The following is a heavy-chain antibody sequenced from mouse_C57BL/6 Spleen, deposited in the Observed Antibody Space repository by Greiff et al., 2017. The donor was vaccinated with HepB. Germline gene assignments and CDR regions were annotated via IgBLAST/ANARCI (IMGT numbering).Heavy chain of an antibody. D-gene: IGHD1-1*01. CDR1: GYTFTSYG. J-gene: IGHJ1*03. V-gene: IGHV1-81*01. CDR3: AGFTTVVATYWYFDV. CDR2: IYPRSGNT. Sequence: VKLQQSGAELARPGASVKLSCKASGYTFTSYGISWVKQRTGQGLEWIGEIYPRSGNTYYNEKFKGKATLTADKSSSTAYMELRSLTSEDSAVYFCAGFTTVVATYWYFDVWGTGTTVTVSS.